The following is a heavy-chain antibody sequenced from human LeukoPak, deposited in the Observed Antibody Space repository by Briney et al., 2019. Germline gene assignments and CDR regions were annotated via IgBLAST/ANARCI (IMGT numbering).Heavy chain of an antibody. Sequence: PKASVKVSCKASGYTFTSYDINWLRQATGQGPEWMGWMNPNSGATGYAQKFQGRVTMTRSTSINTAYMELSSLRSEDTAVYYCARAPRSWGFGYWGQGTLVTVSS. D-gene: IGHD7-27*01. CDR2: MNPNSGAT. CDR3: ARAPRSWGFGY. V-gene: IGHV1-8*01. CDR1: GYTFTSYD. J-gene: IGHJ4*02.